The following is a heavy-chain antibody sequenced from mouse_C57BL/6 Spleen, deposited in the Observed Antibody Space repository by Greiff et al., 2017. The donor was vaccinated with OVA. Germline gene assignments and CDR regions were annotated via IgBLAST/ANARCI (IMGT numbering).Heavy chain of an antibody. V-gene: IGHV5-17*01. CDR1: GFTFSDYG. CDR2: ISSGSSTI. Sequence: DVHLVESGGGLVKPGGSLKLSCAASGFTFSDYGMHWVRQAPEKGLEWVAYISSGSSTIYYADTVKGRFTISRDNAKNTLFLQMTSLRSEDTAMYYCASSAMDYWGQGTSVTVSS. CDR3: ASSAMDY. J-gene: IGHJ4*01.